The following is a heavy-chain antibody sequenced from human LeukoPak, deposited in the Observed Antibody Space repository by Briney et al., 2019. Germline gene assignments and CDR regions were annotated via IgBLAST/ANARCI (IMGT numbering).Heavy chain of an antibody. CDR1: GFTFSSYW. J-gene: IGHJ4*02. V-gene: IGHV3-74*01. CDR3: ATPNGEWELPDY. CDR2: INRDGSST. D-gene: IGHD1-26*01. Sequence: GGSLRLSCAASGFTFSSYWMHWVRQAPGKGLVWVSRINRDGSSTSYADSVKGRFTISRDNAKNTLYLQMNSLRAEDTAVYYCATPNGEWELPDYWGQGTLVTVSS.